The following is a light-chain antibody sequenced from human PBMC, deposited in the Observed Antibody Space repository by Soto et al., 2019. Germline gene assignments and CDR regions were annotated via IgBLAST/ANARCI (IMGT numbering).Light chain of an antibody. CDR1: QSIRNNF. J-gene: IGKJ1*01. CDR2: GAS. CDR3: QQYVTSPWT. Sequence: EIVLTQSPDTLSLSPGERATLSCRASQSIRNNFLAWYQQKPGQAPRLLIYGASNRATGIPDRFSGSGSGTDFTLTISRLGPEDFAVYYCQQYVTSPWTFGQGTKVEIE. V-gene: IGKV3-20*01.